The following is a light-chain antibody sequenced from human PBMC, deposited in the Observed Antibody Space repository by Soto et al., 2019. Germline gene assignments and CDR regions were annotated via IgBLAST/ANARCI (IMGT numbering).Light chain of an antibody. CDR2: KAS. V-gene: IGKV1-5*03. J-gene: IGKJ1*01. CDR3: QQYNSYSWT. Sequence: DIQMTQSPSTLSASVGGRVTITCRASQSISSWLAWYQQKPGKAPKLLIYKASSLESGVPSRFSGSGSGTEFTLTISSLQPDDFATYYCQQYNSYSWTVGQGTKV. CDR1: QSISSW.